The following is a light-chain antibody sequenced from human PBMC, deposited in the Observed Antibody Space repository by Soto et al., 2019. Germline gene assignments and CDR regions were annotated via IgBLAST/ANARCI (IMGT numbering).Light chain of an antibody. V-gene: IGKV1-39*01. J-gene: IGKJ5*01. CDR2: AAS. CDR3: PQTHSTPVT. Sequence: DIQITQSPSSLSASVGDRVTVPCRTSQNIYNYLNWYQQKPGKAPKLLIYAASSVQSGVPLRFICSGAGPDCTRTISSLQPEDVATDYCPQTHSTPVTFGQGTRLEIK. CDR1: QNIYNY.